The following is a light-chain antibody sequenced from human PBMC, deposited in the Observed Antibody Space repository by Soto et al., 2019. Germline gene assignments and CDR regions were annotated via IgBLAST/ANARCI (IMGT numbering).Light chain of an antibody. V-gene: IGKV3-11*01. CDR2: DAS. CDR3: QQRSNQPLT. Sequence: EIVLTQSPGTLSSSPGESASLSCRASQGIGRYLAWFQQKPGQAPRLLIYDASTRATGIPARFNGSGSGTDLTLTISSLEPEDFAVYYCQQRSNQPLTFGPGTKVEI. CDR1: QGIGRY. J-gene: IGKJ3*01.